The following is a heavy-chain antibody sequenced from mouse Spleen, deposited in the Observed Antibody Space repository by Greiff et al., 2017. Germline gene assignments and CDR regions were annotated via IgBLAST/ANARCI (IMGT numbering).Heavy chain of an antibody. J-gene: IGHJ2*01. CDR2: IYPGGNSF. Sequence: QVHVKQSGAELVKPGASVQMSCKASGYIFTNYWIAWVKQRPGQGLEWIGDIYPGGNSFNYNEKFKNKATLTVDTSSSTAYMQLSSLTSEDSAVYYCARDSRYFDYWGQGTTLTVSS. CDR3: ARDSRYFDY. CDR1: GYIFTNYW. V-gene: IGHV1-55*01.